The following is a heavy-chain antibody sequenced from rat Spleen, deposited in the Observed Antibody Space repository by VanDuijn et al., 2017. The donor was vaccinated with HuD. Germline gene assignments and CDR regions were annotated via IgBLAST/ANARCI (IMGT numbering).Heavy chain of an antibody. CDR2: IKAKSNKYAT. J-gene: IGHJ2*01. V-gene: IGHV6-6*01. Sequence: EVQLVESGGGLVQPGNSLKLSCTTSGFTFTTAWMYWYRQFPEKRLEWVAQIKAKSNKYATEYSESVKGRFTISRDDSKNSIYLQMNNLKEEDTAIYYCASVYWGQGVMVTVSS. CDR1: GFTFTTAW. CDR3: ASVY.